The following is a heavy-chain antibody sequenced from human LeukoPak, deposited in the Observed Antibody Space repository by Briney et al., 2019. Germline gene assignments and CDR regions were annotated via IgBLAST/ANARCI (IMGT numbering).Heavy chain of an antibody. CDR2: ISGSGGST. Sequence: GGSLRLSCAASGFTLSSYAMSWVRQAPGKGLEWVSAISGSGGSTYYADSVKGRFTISRDNSKNTLYLQMNSLRAEDTAVYYCAKARGYSSSWYRGGYYFDYWGQGTLVTVSS. V-gene: IGHV3-23*01. D-gene: IGHD6-13*01. CDR1: GFTLSSYA. J-gene: IGHJ4*02. CDR3: AKARGYSSSWYRGGYYFDY.